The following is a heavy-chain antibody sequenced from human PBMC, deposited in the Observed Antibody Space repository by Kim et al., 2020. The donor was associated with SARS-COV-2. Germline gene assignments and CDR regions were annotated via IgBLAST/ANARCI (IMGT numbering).Heavy chain of an antibody. V-gene: IGHV3-7*03. J-gene: IGHJ5*02. CDR1: GFTFSSYW. D-gene: IGHD5-18*01. CDR3: ARVGRVQLWVRRGKAQQFDP. Sequence: GGSLRLSCAASGFTFSSYWMSWVRQAPGKGLEWVANIKQDGSEKYYVDSVKGRFTISRDNAKNSLYLQMNSLRAEDTAVYYCARVGRVQLWVRRGKAQQFDPWGQGTLVTVSS. CDR2: IKQDGSEK.